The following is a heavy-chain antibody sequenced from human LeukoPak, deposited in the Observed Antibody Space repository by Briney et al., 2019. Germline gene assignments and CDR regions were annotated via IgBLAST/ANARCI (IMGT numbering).Heavy chain of an antibody. CDR2: IIPIFGTA. CDR3: ARTPRKEELPDFDY. V-gene: IGHV1-69*13. D-gene: IGHD1-26*01. CDR1: GGTFSSYA. Sequence: SVKVSCKASGGTFSSYAISWVRQAPGQGLEWMGGIIPIFGTANYAQKFQGRVTITADESTSTAYMELSSLRSEDTAVYYCARTPRKEELPDFDYWGQGTLVTVSS. J-gene: IGHJ4*02.